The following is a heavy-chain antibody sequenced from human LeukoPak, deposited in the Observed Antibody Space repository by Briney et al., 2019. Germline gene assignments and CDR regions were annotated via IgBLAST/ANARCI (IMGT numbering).Heavy chain of an antibody. CDR2: IYHSGST. CDR3: ARTDSSGWLGVDY. CDR1: GGSISSSNW. J-gene: IGHJ4*02. V-gene: IGHV4-4*02. D-gene: IGHD6-19*01. Sequence: SGTLSLTCAVSGGSISSSNWWSWVRQPPGKGLEWIGEIYHSGSTNCNPSLKSRVTISVDKSKNQFSLKLSSVTAADTAVYYCARTDSSGWLGVDYWGQGTLVTVSS.